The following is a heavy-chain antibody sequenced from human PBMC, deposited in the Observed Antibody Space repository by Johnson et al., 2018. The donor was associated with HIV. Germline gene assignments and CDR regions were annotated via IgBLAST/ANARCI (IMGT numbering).Heavy chain of an antibody. Sequence: QVQLVESGGGVVQPGRSLRLSCAASGFTFSSYGMHWVRQAPGKGLEWVAVIWYDGSNKYYADSVKGRFTISRENSKNTLYLQMDSLRAEDTAVYYCAKDRAILAARPAGAFDVWGPGTMVTVSS. J-gene: IGHJ3*01. CDR1: GFTFSSYG. CDR3: AKDRAILAARPAGAFDV. CDR2: IWYDGSNK. V-gene: IGHV3-33*06. D-gene: IGHD6-6*01.